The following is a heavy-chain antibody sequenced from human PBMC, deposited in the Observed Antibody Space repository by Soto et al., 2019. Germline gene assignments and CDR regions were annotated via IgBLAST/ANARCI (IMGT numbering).Heavy chain of an antibody. V-gene: IGHV3-23*01. D-gene: IGHD4-17*01. J-gene: IGHJ4*02. CDR2: ISGSGGST. Sequence: RSLRLSCAASGFTFSSYAMSWVRQAPGKGLEWVSAISGSGGSTYYADSVKGRFTISRDNSKNTLYLQMNSLRAEDTAVYYCAKDIRPYGDYGYYFDYWGQGTLVTVSS. CDR3: AKDIRPYGDYGYYFDY. CDR1: GFTFSSYA.